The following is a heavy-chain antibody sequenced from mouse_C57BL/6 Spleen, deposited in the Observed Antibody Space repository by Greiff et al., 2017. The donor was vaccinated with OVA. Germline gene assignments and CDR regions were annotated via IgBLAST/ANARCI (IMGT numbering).Heavy chain of an antibody. J-gene: IGHJ2*01. CDR2: IDPENGDT. CDR1: GFNIKDDY. CDR3: TKFPNYYGSTYYFDY. Sequence: EVQRVESGAELVRPGASVKLSCTASGFNIKDDYMHWVKQRPEQGLEWIGWIDPENGDTEYASKFQGKATITADTSSNTAYLQLSSLTSEDTAVYYCTKFPNYYGSTYYFDYWGQGTTLTVSS. D-gene: IGHD1-1*01. V-gene: IGHV14-4*01.